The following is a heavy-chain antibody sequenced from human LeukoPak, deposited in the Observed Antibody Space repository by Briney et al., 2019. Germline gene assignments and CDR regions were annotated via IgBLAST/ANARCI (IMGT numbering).Heavy chain of an antibody. J-gene: IGHJ5*01. CDR2: INANAINT. CDR1: GFAFSFSA. V-gene: IGHV3-23*01. Sequence: GGSLRLSCEASGFAFSFSAMTWVRQAPGTGLEWVSNINANAINTYYADSVKGRFTISRDNSKSTPYLQLNSLRAEDTAVYYCARPISGGLAVTADWFDSWGQGTLVIVS. CDR3: ARPISGGLAVTADWFDS. D-gene: IGHD6-19*01.